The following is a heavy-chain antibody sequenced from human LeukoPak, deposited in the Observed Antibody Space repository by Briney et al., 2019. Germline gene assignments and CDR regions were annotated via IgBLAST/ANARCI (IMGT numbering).Heavy chain of an antibody. J-gene: IGHJ4*02. CDR3: ARGDYYGSGSSGGDY. D-gene: IGHD3-10*01. CDR2: INWNGGST. CDR1: GFTFDDYG. Sequence: GGSLRLSCAAAGFTFDDYGMSWVRQAPGKGLEWVSGINWNGGSTGYADSVKGRFTISRDNAKNSLDLQMNSLRAEDTALYYCARGDYYGSGSSGGDYWGQGTLVTISS. V-gene: IGHV3-20*04.